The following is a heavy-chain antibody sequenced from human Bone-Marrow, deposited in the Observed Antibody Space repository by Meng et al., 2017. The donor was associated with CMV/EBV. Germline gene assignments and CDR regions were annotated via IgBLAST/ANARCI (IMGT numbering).Heavy chain of an antibody. CDR1: GFTFSSYS. V-gene: IGHV3-21*01. CDR3: ARDQGYGYGDY. CDR2: ISSSSSYI. D-gene: IGHD5-12*01. Sequence: GESLKISCAASGFTFSSYSMNWVRQAPGKGLEWVSSISSSSSYIYYADSVKGRFTISRDNAKNSLYLQMNSLRAEDTAVYYCARDQGYGYGDYWGQGTLVTSPQ. J-gene: IGHJ4*02.